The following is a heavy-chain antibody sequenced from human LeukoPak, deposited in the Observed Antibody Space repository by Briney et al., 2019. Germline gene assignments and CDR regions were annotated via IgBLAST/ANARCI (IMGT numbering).Heavy chain of an antibody. CDR2: ISAYNGNT. D-gene: IGHD6-19*01. CDR1: GYTFTSYG. J-gene: IGHJ4*02. Sequence: ASVKVSCKASGYTFTSYGINWVRQAPGQGLEWMGWISAYNGNTKHAQKLQGRVTMTTDTSTSTAYMELRSQRSDDTAVYYCARAGITSGWVQNMDYWGQGTLVTVSS. CDR3: ARAGITSGWVQNMDY. V-gene: IGHV1-18*01.